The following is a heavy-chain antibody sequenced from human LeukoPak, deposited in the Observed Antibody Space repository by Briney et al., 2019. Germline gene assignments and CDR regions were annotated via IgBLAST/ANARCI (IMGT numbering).Heavy chain of an antibody. J-gene: IGHJ2*01. CDR1: GGSISSYY. CDR3: AREYYDILTGYGIHWYFDL. Sequence: SETLSLTCTVSGGSISSYYWSWIRQPAGKGLEWIGRIYTSGSTNYNPSLKSRVTMSVDTSKNQFSLKLSSATAADTAVYYCAREYYDILTGYGIHWYFDLWGRGTLVTVSS. CDR2: IYTSGST. V-gene: IGHV4-4*07. D-gene: IGHD3-9*01.